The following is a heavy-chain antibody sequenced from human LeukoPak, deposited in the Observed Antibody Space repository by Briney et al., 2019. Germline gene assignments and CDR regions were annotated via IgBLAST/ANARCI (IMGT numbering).Heavy chain of an antibody. CDR3: ARDPEVRFPDG. CDR1: GGTFISYA. D-gene: IGHD3-3*01. Sequence: SVKVSCKASGGTFISYAISWVRQAPGQGLEWMGRTIPIFGTANYAQKFQGRVTITTDESTSTAYMELSSLGSEDTAVYYCARDPEVRFPDGWGQGTLVTVSS. CDR2: TIPIFGTA. J-gene: IGHJ4*02. V-gene: IGHV1-69*05.